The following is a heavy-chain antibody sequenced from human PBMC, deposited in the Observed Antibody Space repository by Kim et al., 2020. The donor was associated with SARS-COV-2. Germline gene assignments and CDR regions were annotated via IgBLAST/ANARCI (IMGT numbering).Heavy chain of an antibody. J-gene: IGHJ4*02. CDR2: ISRSSDYI. D-gene: IGHD1-26*01. CDR3: ARDRPGRGDY. V-gene: IGHV3-21*01. Sequence: GGSLRLSCAASGFTFSTYSMNWVRQAPGKGLEWVSSISRSSDYIYYADSVKGRFTISRDNAKNSLYLQMNSLTAEDTAVYYCARDRPGRGDYWGQGTLVT. CDR1: GFTFSTYS.